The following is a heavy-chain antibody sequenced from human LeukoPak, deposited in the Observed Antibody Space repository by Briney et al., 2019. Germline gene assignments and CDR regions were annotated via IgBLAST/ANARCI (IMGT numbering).Heavy chain of an antibody. CDR3: AKRGVVIRVILVGFHKEAYYFDS. CDR2: ISGSGGST. J-gene: IGHJ4*02. Sequence: GSLRLSCAASGFTFSSCSMHWVRQAPGKGLEWVAGISGSGGSTNYADSVKGRFTISRDNPKNTLYLQMNSLRVEDTAVYFCAKRGVVIRVILVGFHKEAYYFDSWGQGARVTVSS. D-gene: IGHD3-22*01. V-gene: IGHV3-23*01. CDR1: GFTFSSCS.